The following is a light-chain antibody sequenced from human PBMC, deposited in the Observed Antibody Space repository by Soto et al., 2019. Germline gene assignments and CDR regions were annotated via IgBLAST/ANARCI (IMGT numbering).Light chain of an antibody. J-gene: IGKJ1*01. CDR2: HAS. V-gene: IGKV3-20*01. CDR1: QSVDYNN. Sequence: EIVLTQSPGTLSLSPGERATLSCRASQSVDYNNLAWYQQKPGQAPRLLISHASRRATGIPDRLSGSGSGTDFTLTISRLEPEDFAVYHCQQHGNSPGTFGQGTRVEIK. CDR3: QQHGNSPGT.